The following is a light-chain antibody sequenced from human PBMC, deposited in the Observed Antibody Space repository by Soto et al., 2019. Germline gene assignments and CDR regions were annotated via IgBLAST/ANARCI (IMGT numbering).Light chain of an antibody. CDR3: SSYTTSSTVL. J-gene: IGLJ7*01. CDR2: DVS. V-gene: IGLV2-14*01. Sequence: QSVLTQPASVSGSPGQSITISCTGTSSDIGGFNYVSWYQQHPGTAPKLMIYDVSNRPSGVSNRFSGSKSGTTASLTISGLQAEDEADYYCSSYTTSSTVLFGGGTQLTVL. CDR1: SSDIGGFNY.